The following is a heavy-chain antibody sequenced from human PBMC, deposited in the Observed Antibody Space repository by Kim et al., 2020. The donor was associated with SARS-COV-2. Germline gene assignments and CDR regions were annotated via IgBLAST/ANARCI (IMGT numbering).Heavy chain of an antibody. V-gene: IGHV4-59*13. D-gene: IGHD3-3*01. CDR1: GGSISSYY. Sequence: SETLSLTCTASGGSISSYYWSWIRQPPGKGLEWIGYIYYSGSTNYNPSLKSRVTISVDTSKNQFSLKLSSVTAADTAVYYCARAVRGIFGVVNWFDPWGQGTLVTVSS. CDR2: IYYSGST. J-gene: IGHJ5*02. CDR3: ARAVRGIFGVVNWFDP.